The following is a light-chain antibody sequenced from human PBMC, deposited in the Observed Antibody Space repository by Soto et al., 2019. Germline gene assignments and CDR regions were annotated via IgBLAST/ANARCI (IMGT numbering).Light chain of an antibody. Sequence: EIVLTQSPGTLSLSPGERATLFCRASQGVSRSYFAWYQQKPCQAPRLLIYAASSRATGVPDRFSGSGSGTDFPLTISRLESEDFALSYCQQYGSSPPFAFGGGTKIEIK. CDR3: QQYGSSPPFA. CDR2: AAS. J-gene: IGKJ4*01. V-gene: IGKV3-20*01. CDR1: QGVSRSY.